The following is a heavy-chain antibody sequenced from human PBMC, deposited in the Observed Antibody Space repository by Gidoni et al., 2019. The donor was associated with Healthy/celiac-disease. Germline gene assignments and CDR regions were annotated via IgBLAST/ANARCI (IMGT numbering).Heavy chain of an antibody. CDR1: GFTFSRYG. Sequence: QVQLVESGGGVVQPGRSLRPSCAASGFTFSRYGMHRLRQAPGKGLEWVAVRWYDGSNKYYADSVKGRFTISRDNSKNTLYLQMNSLRAEDTAVYYCARDLTLDDFWSGYFYYYYGMDVWGQGTTVTVSS. V-gene: IGHV3-33*01. CDR3: ARDLTLDDFWSGYFYYYYGMDV. D-gene: IGHD3-3*01. J-gene: IGHJ6*02. CDR2: RWYDGSNK.